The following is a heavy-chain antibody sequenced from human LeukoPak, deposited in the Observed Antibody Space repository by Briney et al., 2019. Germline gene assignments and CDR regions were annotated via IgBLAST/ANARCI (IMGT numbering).Heavy chain of an antibody. CDR1: GGSFSGYY. CDR2: INHSGST. V-gene: IGHV4-34*01. CDR3: ARVYTSVWCDY. Sequence: PSETLSLTCAVYGGSFSGYYWSWIRQPPGKGLEWIGEINHSGSTNYNPSLKSRVTISVDTSKNQFSLKLSSVTAADTAVYYCARVYTSVWCDYWGQGTLVTVSS. D-gene: IGHD6-19*01. J-gene: IGHJ4*02.